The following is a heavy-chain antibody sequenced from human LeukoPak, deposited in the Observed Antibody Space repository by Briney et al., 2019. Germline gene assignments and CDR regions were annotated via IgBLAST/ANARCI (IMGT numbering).Heavy chain of an antibody. CDR2: IYTSGST. V-gene: IGHV4-4*07. D-gene: IGHD4-4*01. CDR3: ARGTFMATVTHHANWFDP. CDR1: GGSISSYY. J-gene: IGHJ5*02. Sequence: SETLSLTCTVSGGSISSYYWSWIRQPAGKGLEWIGRIYTSGSTNYNPSLKSRVTMSVDTSKNQFSLKLSSVTAADTAVYYCARGTFMATVTHHANWFDPWGQGTLVTVSS.